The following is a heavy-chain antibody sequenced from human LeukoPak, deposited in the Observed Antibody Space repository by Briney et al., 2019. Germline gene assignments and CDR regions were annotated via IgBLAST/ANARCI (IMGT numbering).Heavy chain of an antibody. CDR3: ARGGARYLDS. J-gene: IGHJ4*02. CDR2: MKEDGSDI. Sequence: GGPLRLSCVASGFSFSSYTMSWVRQAPGKGLEWVAKMKEDGSDIHYVDSVKGRFTICRDNAKNSLCLQMSSLRFEDAAVYYCARGGARYLDSWGQGILVTVSS. V-gene: IGHV3-7*01. CDR1: GFSFSSYT. D-gene: IGHD3-9*01.